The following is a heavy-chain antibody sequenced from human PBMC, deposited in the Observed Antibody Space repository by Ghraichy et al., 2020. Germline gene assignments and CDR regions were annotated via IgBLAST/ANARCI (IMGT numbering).Heavy chain of an antibody. CDR3: ARDADAGGYYFGAFDI. CDR1: KFTFSIYA. V-gene: IGHV3-48*01. D-gene: IGHD3-22*01. Sequence: GGSLRLSCEASKFTFSIYAVSWVRQAPGKGLEWISYISSSSNNIYYADSVKGRFTISRDNAKNSLFLQMNSLRADDTVVYYCARDADAGGYYFGAFDIWGQGTVVTVSS. J-gene: IGHJ3*02. CDR2: ISSSSNNI.